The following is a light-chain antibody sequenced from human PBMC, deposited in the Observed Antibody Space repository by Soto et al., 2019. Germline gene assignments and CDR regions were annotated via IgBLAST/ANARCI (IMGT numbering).Light chain of an antibody. CDR2: GVT. V-gene: IGLV2-14*03. CDR1: SGDFAGFNF. Sequence: QSVLTQPASVSGSPGQSITISCTGASGDFAGFNFVSWYQQHPGKAPQLLIYGVTNRPSGVSNRFSGSKSGNTASLTISGLQADDEAEYYCNSYTNTNTLPVFGSGTTLTVL. CDR3: NSYTNTNTLPV. J-gene: IGLJ1*01.